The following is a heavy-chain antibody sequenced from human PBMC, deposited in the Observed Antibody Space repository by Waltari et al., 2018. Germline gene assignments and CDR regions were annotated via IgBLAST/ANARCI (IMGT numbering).Heavy chain of an antibody. J-gene: IGHJ4*02. D-gene: IGHD3-22*01. Sequence: QVQLVQSGAEVKKPGSSVKVSCKASGGTFSSYAISWVRQAPGQGLEWMGGIIPIFGIANDVQKCQGRVTITADESTSTADMELSSLRSEDTAVYYCARSNSTYYYDSSLLDYWGQGTLVTVSS. V-gene: IGHV1-69*01. CDR1: GGTFSSYA. CDR2: IIPIFGIA. CDR3: ARSNSTYYYDSSLLDY.